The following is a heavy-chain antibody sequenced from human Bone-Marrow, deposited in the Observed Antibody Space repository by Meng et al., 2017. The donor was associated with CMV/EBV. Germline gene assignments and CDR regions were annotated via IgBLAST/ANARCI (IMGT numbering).Heavy chain of an antibody. V-gene: IGHV3-30-3*01. CDR3: AREREMATISGFDY. J-gene: IGHJ4*02. D-gene: IGHD5-24*01. CDR1: GFNFSNYF. Sequence: GESLKISCAASGFNFSNYFMHWVRQAPGKGLEWVGIISYDGTNENYADSVKGRFTISRDNSKNSLYLQMNSLRAEDTAVYYCAREREMATISGFDYWGQGTLVTVSS. CDR2: ISYDGTNE.